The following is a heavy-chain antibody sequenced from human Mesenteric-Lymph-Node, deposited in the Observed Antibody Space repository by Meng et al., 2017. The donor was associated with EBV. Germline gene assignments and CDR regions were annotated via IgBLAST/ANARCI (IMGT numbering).Heavy chain of an antibody. V-gene: IGHV4-31*03. CDR1: GGSISSGNYY. Sequence: QVQLQKSGPGLVKSSQTLSLTCTVSGGSISSGNYYWNWIRQHPGKGLEWIGYIYYTGHTYYNPSLRSRVTISIDTSKNQFSLSLHSVTAADTAVYYCATNDNYRNDYWGQGTLVTVSS. D-gene: IGHD5-24*01. J-gene: IGHJ4*02. CDR3: ATNDNYRNDY. CDR2: IYYTGHT.